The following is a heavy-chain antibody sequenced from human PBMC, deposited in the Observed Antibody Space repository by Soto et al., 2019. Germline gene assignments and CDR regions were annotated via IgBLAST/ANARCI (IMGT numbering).Heavy chain of an antibody. Sequence: SETLSLTCAVSGFFISSGNYWGWIRKPPGKGLEWIGSIFHGGNTYYDPSLKSRVTISVDMSKNQFPLKLNSVTAADTAVYYCARARWYDAFDVWGQGTVVTVSS. J-gene: IGHJ3*01. D-gene: IGHD2-15*01. CDR1: GFFISSGNY. CDR2: IFHGGNT. CDR3: ARARWYDAFDV. V-gene: IGHV4-38-2*01.